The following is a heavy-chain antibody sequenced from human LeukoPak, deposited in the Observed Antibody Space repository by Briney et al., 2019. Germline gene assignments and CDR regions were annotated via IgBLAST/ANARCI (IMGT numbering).Heavy chain of an antibody. CDR1: GGSISSSSYY. CDR2: IYYSGST. V-gene: IGHV4-39*01. Sequence: KTSETLSLTCTVSGGSISSSSYYWGWIRQPPGKGLEWIVSIYYSGSTYYNPSLKSRVTISVDTSKNQFSLKLSSVTAADTAVYYCARVTRYYYDSSGYPPDPWGQGTLVTVSS. J-gene: IGHJ5*02. CDR3: ARVTRYYYDSSGYPPDP. D-gene: IGHD3-22*01.